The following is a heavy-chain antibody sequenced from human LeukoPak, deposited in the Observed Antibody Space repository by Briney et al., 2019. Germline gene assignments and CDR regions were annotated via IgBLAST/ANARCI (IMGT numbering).Heavy chain of an antibody. V-gene: IGHV4-34*01. J-gene: IGHJ4*02. D-gene: IGHD2-2*02. Sequence: PSETLSLTCAVYGGSFSGYYWSWIRQPPGKGLEWIGEINHSGSTNYNPSLKSRVTISVDTSKNQFSLKLSSVTAADTAVYYCARGSPGHYSSTSCYRADDYWGQGTLVTVSS. CDR2: INHSGST. CDR1: GGSFSGYY. CDR3: ARGSPGHYSSTSCYRADDY.